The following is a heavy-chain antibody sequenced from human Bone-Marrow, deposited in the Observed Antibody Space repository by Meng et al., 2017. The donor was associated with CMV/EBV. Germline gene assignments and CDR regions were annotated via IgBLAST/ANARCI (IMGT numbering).Heavy chain of an antibody. CDR1: GGSVSSGSYY. Sequence: GSLRLSCTVSGGSVSSGSYYWSWIRQPPGKGLEWIGYIYYSGSTNYNPSLKSRVTISVDTSKNQFSLKLSSVTAADTAVYYCARAWYYGFWSGRNWFDPWGQGTLVTVSS. CDR2: IYYSGST. V-gene: IGHV4-61*01. J-gene: IGHJ5*02. CDR3: ARAWYYGFWSGRNWFDP. D-gene: IGHD3-3*01.